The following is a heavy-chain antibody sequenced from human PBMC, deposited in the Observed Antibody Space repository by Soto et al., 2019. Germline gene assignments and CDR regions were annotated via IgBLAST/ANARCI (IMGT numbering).Heavy chain of an antibody. D-gene: IGHD3-9*01. J-gene: IGHJ4*02. Sequence: ASVKLSCKASGYTSTNYGMHWVRQAPGQRLEWMGWINAGSGNTKYSQKFQGRITITRDTSASTVYMELSSLRSDDTAVYYCARGRNDILTGYYNHWPPDYWGQETLVTVSS. CDR3: ARGRNDILTGYYNHWPPDY. CDR2: INAGSGNT. CDR1: GYTSTNYG. V-gene: IGHV1-3*01.